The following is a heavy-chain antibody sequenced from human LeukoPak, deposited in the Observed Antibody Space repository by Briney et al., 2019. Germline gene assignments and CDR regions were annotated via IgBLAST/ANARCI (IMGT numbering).Heavy chain of an antibody. D-gene: IGHD3-10*01. CDR2: LNPNNGAT. CDR1: GYTFNAHY. Sequence: ASVKVSCKASGYTFNAHYIHWVRQAPGQGLGWMGWLNPNNGATHYAQNFQGRVTMTRDTSISTAYMEVSRLRSDDTAVYYCARATSGSYFLYYWGQGTLVTVSS. J-gene: IGHJ4*02. CDR3: ARATSGSYFLYY. V-gene: IGHV1-2*02.